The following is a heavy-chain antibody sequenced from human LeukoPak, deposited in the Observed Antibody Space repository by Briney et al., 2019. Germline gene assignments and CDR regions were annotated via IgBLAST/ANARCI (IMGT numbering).Heavy chain of an antibody. V-gene: IGHV3-49*04. CDR1: GFTFGDYA. CDR2: IRSKAYGGTT. Sequence: GGSLRLSCTASGFTFGDYAMSWVRQAPGKGLEWVGFIRSKAYGGTTEYAASVKGRFTISRDDSKSIAYLQMNSLKTEDTAVYYCTRDRVGIAAEIDYWGQGTRVTVSS. D-gene: IGHD6-13*01. CDR3: TRDRVGIAAEIDY. J-gene: IGHJ4*02.